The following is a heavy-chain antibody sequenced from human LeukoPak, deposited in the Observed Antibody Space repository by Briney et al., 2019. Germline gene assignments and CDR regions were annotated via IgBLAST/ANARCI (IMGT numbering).Heavy chain of an antibody. V-gene: IGHV4-38-2*02. Sequence: SETLSLTCSVSGFSIGTGYSWGWIRQPPGKGLEWIGTIYHRGNTYYNPSLMSRVTISLDTSKNQFSLRLTSVTAADTALYYCAREVESWFGDLLSYFDSWGQGAQVTVSS. CDR3: AREVESWFGDLLSYFDS. CDR2: IYHRGNT. CDR1: GFSIGTGYS. D-gene: IGHD3-10*01. J-gene: IGHJ4*02.